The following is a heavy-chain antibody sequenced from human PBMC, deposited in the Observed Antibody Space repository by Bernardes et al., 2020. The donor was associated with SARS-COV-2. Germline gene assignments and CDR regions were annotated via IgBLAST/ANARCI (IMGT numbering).Heavy chain of an antibody. D-gene: IGHD4-17*01. CDR1: GYTFTSYG. Sequence: ASVKVSCKASGYTFTSYGISWVRQAPGQGLEWMGWISAYNGNTNYAQKLQGRVTMTTDTSTSTAYMELRSLRSDDTAVYYCARESGYGDNGGGFDYWGQGTLVTVSS. J-gene: IGHJ4*02. CDR3: ARESGYGDNGGGFDY. V-gene: IGHV1-18*01. CDR2: ISAYNGNT.